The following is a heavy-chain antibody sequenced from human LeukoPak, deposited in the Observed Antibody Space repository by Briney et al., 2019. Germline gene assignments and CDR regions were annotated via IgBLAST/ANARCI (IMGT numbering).Heavy chain of an antibody. J-gene: IGHJ3*02. CDR1: GFTFSNYE. D-gene: IGHD6-13*01. CDR3: ARDSGYSSSWYDAFDI. CDR2: INWSGGST. V-gene: IGHV3-20*04. Sequence: PGGSLRLSCAASGFTFSNYEMNWVRQAPGKGLEWVSGINWSGGSTGYADSVKGRFTISRDNAKNSLYLQMNSLRAEDTALYYCARDSGYSSSWYDAFDIWGQGTMVTVSS.